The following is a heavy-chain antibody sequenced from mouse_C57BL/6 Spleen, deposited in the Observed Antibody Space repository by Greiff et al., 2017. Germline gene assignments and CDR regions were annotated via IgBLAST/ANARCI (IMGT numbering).Heavy chain of an antibody. CDR2: ISSGSSTI. D-gene: IGHD2-3*01. CDR3: ARDDGYYEGFAY. Sequence: EVHLVESGGGLVKPGGSLKLSCAASGFTFSDYGMHWVRQAPEKGLEWVAYISSGSSTIYYADTVKGRFTISRNNAKKTLCLQMTSLRSEDTAMYYCARDDGYYEGFAYWGQGTLVTVSA. J-gene: IGHJ3*01. V-gene: IGHV5-17*01. CDR1: GFTFSDYG.